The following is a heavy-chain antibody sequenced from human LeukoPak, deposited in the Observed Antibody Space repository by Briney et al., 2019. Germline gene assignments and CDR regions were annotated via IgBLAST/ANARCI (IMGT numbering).Heavy chain of an antibody. CDR3: VTRPPGQQWVPYFDY. Sequence: SETLSLTCTVSGDSISNYYWSWIRQPPEKGLEWIGYIYYSGSTNYNPSLKSRVTMSMDTSKNQLSLKLTSVTAADTAVYFCVTRPPGQQWVPYFDYWGQGSLVTVSS. J-gene: IGHJ4*02. CDR2: IYYSGST. V-gene: IGHV4-59*01. CDR1: GDSISNYY. D-gene: IGHD5-18*01.